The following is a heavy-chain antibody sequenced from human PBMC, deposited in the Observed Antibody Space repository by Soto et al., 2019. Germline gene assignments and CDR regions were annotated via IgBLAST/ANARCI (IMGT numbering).Heavy chain of an antibody. Sequence: SETLSLTCTVSDDSISSYYWSWIRQPPGKGLEWIGYIYYSGSTSYNPSLKSRVTLSADTSKNQFSLKLSSVTAADTAVYYCARDHGFFGYYAGDAFDICGQATMVT. V-gene: IGHV4-59*12. J-gene: IGHJ3*02. CDR2: IYYSGST. D-gene: IGHD3-22*01. CDR3: ARDHGFFGYYAGDAFDI. CDR1: DDSISSYY.